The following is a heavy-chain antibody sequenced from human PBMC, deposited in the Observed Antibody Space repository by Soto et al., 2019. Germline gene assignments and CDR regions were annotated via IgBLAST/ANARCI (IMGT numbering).Heavy chain of an antibody. CDR1: GFTFTSFG. V-gene: IGHV3-33*01. J-gene: IGHJ4*02. D-gene: IGHD2-15*01. CDR3: ATDPRGGGFGNFDY. Sequence: PGGSLRLSCATPGFTFTSFGMHWVRQAPGKGLEWVAVTWFDGSKKYLADSVKGRFTISRDNSKSTVYLQMNSLRVEDTAVYYCATDPRGGGFGNFDYWGQGTPVTVSS. CDR2: TWFDGSKK.